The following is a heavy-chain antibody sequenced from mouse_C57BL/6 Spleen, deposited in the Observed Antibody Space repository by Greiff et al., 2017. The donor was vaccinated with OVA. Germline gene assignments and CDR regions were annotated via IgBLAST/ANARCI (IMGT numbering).Heavy chain of an antibody. Sequence: EVKLVESGGGLVKPGGSLKLSCAASGFTFSDYGMHWVRQAPEKGLEWVAYISSGSSTIYYADTVKGRFTITRDNAKNILFLQMTSLRSEDTAMYYCARGYYGSSYEYFDVWGTGTTVTVSS. CDR2: ISSGSSTI. J-gene: IGHJ1*03. D-gene: IGHD1-1*01. CDR3: ARGYYGSSYEYFDV. V-gene: IGHV5-17*01. CDR1: GFTFSDYG.